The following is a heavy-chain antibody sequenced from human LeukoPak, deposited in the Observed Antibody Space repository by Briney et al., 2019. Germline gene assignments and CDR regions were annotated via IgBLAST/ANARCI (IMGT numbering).Heavy chain of an antibody. V-gene: IGHV4-59*01. D-gene: IGHD2-2*01. J-gene: IGHJ4*02. CDR2: IYYSGST. Sequence: SETLSLTCTGSGGSISGYDWTLLRQPPGKGLEWIGYIYYSGSTNYNPSLKSRVTILVDTSKNQFSLKLSSVTAADTAVYYCARVTSTSDTFDYWGQGTLVTVPS. CDR1: GGSISGYD. CDR3: ARVTSTSDTFDY.